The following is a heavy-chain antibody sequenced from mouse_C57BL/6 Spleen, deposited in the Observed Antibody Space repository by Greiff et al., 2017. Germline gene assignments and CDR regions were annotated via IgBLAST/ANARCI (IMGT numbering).Heavy chain of an antibody. V-gene: IGHV6-3*01. CDR3: TGGNPLYYDYPYAMDY. J-gene: IGHJ4*01. D-gene: IGHD2-4*01. CDR1: GFTFSNYW. CDR2: IRLKSDNYAT. Sequence: EVKLMESGGGLVQPGGSMKLSCVASGFTFSNYWMNWVRQSPEKGLEWVAQIRLKSDNYATHYAESVKGRFTISRDDSKSSVYLQMNNLRAEDTGIYYCTGGNPLYYDYPYAMDYGGQGTSVTVSS.